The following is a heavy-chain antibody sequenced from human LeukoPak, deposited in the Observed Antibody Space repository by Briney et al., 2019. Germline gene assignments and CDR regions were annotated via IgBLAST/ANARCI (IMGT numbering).Heavy chain of an antibody. CDR3: ARGDVVISYGEFNHHAFYM. D-gene: IGHD2-2*01. Sequence: GPSGRLSPKPAVSTVGTYAVTWGGRPPGPGLGWRGGVVQKIIVATYAQRFQGRVTISADKSTSTAYMELSTLRFGDTAVYFCARGDVVISYGEFNHHAFYMWGQGTMVTVSS. CDR1: VSTVGTYA. V-gene: IGHV1-69*17. CDR2: VVQKIIVA. J-gene: IGHJ3*02.